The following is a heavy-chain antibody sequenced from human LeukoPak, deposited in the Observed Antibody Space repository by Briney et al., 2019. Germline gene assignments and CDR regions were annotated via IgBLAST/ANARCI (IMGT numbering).Heavy chain of an antibody. CDR2: INPKSGGR. V-gene: IGHV1-2*02. CDR3: ATGEILVPAAMWFDY. Sequence: ASVKVSCKASGYTFTDYYMHWVRQAPGQGLEWMGWINPKSGGRSYAQRFQGRVTMTRDTSISTAYMELSRLRSDDTAVYYCATGEILVPAAMWFDYWGQGTLVTVSS. J-gene: IGHJ4*02. CDR1: GYTFTDYY. D-gene: IGHD2-2*01.